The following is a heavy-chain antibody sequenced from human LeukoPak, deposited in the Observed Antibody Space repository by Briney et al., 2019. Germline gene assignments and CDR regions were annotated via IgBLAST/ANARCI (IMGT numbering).Heavy chain of an antibody. J-gene: IGHJ6*02. CDR1: GDSVSSNSAA. CDR3: ARERGGGWYGNYYYGMDV. V-gene: IGHV6-1*01. D-gene: IGHD6-19*01. Sequence: SRSLSLTCAISGDSVSSNSAAWNWITQSPSRGLGWLGGTYFRVKWYNDYAVSVKSRITINPDTSKNQFSLQLNSVTPEDTAVYYCARERGGGWYGNYYYGMDVWGQGTTVTVS. CDR2: TYFRVKWYN.